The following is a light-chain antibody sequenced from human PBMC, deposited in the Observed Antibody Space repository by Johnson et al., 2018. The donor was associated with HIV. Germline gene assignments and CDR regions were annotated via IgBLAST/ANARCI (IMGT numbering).Light chain of an antibody. Sequence: QSVLTQPPSVSAAPGQKVTISCSGNTSNIGRNSVSWYQHLPGIAPKLLVYDSNKRPSGIPDRFSASKSDPSATLGITGLQTGAEANYECGTWDGGLSIYVFGTGTEVTVL. J-gene: IGLJ1*01. CDR2: DSN. CDR1: TSNIGRNS. V-gene: IGLV1-51*01. CDR3: GTWDGGLSIYV.